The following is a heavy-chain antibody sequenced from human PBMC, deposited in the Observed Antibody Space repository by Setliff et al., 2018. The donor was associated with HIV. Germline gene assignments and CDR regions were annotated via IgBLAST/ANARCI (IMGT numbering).Heavy chain of an antibody. CDR3: ARQGDYHILTGYYSGPHDAFDI. J-gene: IGHJ3*02. CDR1: GYSFTTYW. D-gene: IGHD3-9*01. V-gene: IGHV5-51*01. Sequence: PGESLKISCEASGYSFTTYWIGWVRQKPGKGLEWMGIIYPGDLDTRYSPSFQGQVTISADRSISTAYLQWSSLKASDTAIYYCARQGDYHILTGYYSGPHDAFDIWGQGTMVTVSS. CDR2: IYPGDLDT.